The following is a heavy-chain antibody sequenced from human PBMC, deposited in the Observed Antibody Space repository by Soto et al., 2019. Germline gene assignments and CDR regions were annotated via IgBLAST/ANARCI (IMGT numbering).Heavy chain of an antibody. CDR3: AAGAGTNLGIDAFDI. CDR2: IVVGSGNT. J-gene: IGHJ3*02. D-gene: IGHD1-7*01. CDR1: GFTFTSSA. V-gene: IGHV1-58*02. Sequence: SVKVSCKASGFTFTSSAMQWVRQARGQRLEWIGWIVVGSGNTNYAQKFQERVTITRDMSTSTAYMELSSLRSEDTAVYYCAAGAGTNLGIDAFDIWGQGTMVTVSS.